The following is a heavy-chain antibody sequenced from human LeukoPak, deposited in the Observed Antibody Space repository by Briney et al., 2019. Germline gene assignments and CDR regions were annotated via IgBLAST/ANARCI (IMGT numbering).Heavy chain of an antibody. Sequence: SQTLSLTCTVSGCSISSGSYYWSWIRQPAGKGLEWIGRIYTSGSTNYNPSLKSRVTISVDTSKNQFSLKLSSVTAADTAVYYCARGITMKGDWFDPWGQGTLVTVSS. CDR2: IYTSGST. V-gene: IGHV4-61*02. CDR3: ARGITMKGDWFDP. D-gene: IGHD3-22*01. CDR1: GCSISSGSYY. J-gene: IGHJ5*02.